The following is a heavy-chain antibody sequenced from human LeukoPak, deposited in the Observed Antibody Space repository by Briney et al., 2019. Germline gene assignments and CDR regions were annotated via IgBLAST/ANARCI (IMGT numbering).Heavy chain of an antibody. V-gene: IGHV4-59*02. D-gene: IGHD4/OR15-4a*01. Sequence: SETLSLACTASGGSVSSYYWSWIRQPPGQGLEYIGYIYYTGSTNYNPSLKSRVTILLDTSKNQFSLKLSSVTAADTAVYYCARSANMALTFDYWGQGTLVTVSS. CDR3: ARSANMALTFDY. CDR2: IYYTGST. J-gene: IGHJ4*02. CDR1: GGSVSSYY.